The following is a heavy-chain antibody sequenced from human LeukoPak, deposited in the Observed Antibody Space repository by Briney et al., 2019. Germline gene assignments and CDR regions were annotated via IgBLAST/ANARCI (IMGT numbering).Heavy chain of an antibody. V-gene: IGHV1-46*01. CDR3: ARDLTGDFDY. Sequence: ASVKVSCKASGYTFTSYCMHWVRQAPGQGLEWMGIINPSGGSTSYAQKFQGRVTMTRNTSISTAYMELSSLRSEDTAVYYCARDLTGDFDYWGQGTLVTVSS. CDR1: GYTFTSYC. CDR2: INPSGGST. D-gene: IGHD7-27*01. J-gene: IGHJ4*02.